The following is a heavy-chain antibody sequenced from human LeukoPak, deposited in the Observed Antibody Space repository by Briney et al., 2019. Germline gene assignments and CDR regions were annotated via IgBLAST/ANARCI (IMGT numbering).Heavy chain of an antibody. D-gene: IGHD4-11*01. CDR2: IWSDGSNR. CDR3: AKDAQRGFDYSNSLES. Sequence: PGGSLRLSCPTSGFTFSLFGMHWVRQAPGKGLEWVAVIWSDGSNRYYGDSVKGRFTISRDNSENSVYLHMNNLRVEDTAVYYCAKDAQRGFDYSNSLESWGQGTLVIVSS. V-gene: IGHV3-33*06. CDR1: GFTFSLFG. J-gene: IGHJ5*01.